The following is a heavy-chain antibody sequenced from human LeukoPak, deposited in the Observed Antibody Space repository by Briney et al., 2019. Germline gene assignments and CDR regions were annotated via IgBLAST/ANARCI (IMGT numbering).Heavy chain of an antibody. J-gene: IGHJ4*02. CDR2: SRNKANGYTT. Sequence: GGSLRLSCAASGFTFSDHYMDWVRQAPGKGLEWVGRSRNKANGYTTEYAASVKDRFTMSRDDSKNSVYLQMNSLKTEDTAVYYCTRVGNSGGYYNPLDYWGQGTLVTVSS. V-gene: IGHV3-72*01. CDR3: TRVGNSGGYYNPLDY. CDR1: GFTFSDHY. D-gene: IGHD3-22*01.